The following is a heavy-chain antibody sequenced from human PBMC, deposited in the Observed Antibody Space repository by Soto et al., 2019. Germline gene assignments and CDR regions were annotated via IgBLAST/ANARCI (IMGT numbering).Heavy chain of an antibody. V-gene: IGHV3-30*18. Sequence: QVQLVESGGGVVQPGRSLRLSCAASGFTFSSYGMHWVRRAPGKGLEWVAVISYDGSNKYYADSVKGRFIISRDNSKNTLYLQMNSLRAEDTAVYYCAKDRLNYYGSGSFDYWGQGTLVTVSS. CDR2: ISYDGSNK. CDR3: AKDRLNYYGSGSFDY. J-gene: IGHJ4*02. D-gene: IGHD3-10*01. CDR1: GFTFSSYG.